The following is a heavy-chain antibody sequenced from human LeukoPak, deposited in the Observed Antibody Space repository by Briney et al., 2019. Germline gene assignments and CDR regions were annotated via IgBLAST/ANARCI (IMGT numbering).Heavy chain of an antibody. D-gene: IGHD6-19*01. CDR2: IYYSGST. Sequence: SETLFLTCTVSGVSINSHYWSWIRQSPGKGLEWIGDIYYSGSTKYNGYLKSRVTISVDTAKNHLSLRLSSVLAADTAIYYCVRRDNTGWNYFDYWGQGILVTVSS. J-gene: IGHJ4*02. CDR3: VRRDNTGWNYFDY. V-gene: IGHV4-59*08. CDR1: GVSINSHY.